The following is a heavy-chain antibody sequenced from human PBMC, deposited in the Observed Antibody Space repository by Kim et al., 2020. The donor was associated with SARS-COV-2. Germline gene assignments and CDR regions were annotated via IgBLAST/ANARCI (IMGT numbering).Heavy chain of an antibody. V-gene: IGHV3-33*06. CDR2: IWYDGSNK. J-gene: IGHJ2*01. D-gene: IGHD2-15*01. CDR1: GFTFSSYG. CDR3: AKDGYRRSVVVVAAKTDWYFDR. Sequence: GGSLRLSCAASGFTFSSYGMHWVRQAPGKGLEWVAVIWYDGSNKYYADSVKGRFTISRDNSKNTLYLQMNSLRAEDTAVYYCAKDGYRRSVVVVAAKTDWYFDRWGRGTLVTVSS.